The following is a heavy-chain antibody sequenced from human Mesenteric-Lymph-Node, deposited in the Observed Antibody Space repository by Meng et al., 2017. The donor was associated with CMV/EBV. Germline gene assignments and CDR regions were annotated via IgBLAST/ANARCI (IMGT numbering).Heavy chain of an antibody. CDR2: TSRTGST. D-gene: IGHD3-16*01. Sequence: ESLKISCPVSIASISSRYLTWIRQPPGKGLEWIGYTSRTGSTHYNPSLKTRLTIALDTSNNQFSLKLSSVTAADSAIYYCATDARGDALPHYWGQGTLVTVSS. CDR1: IASISSRY. CDR3: ATDARGDALPHY. J-gene: IGHJ4*02. V-gene: IGHV4-59*11.